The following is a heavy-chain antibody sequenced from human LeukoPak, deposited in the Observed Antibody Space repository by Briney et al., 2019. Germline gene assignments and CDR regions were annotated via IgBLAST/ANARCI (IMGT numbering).Heavy chain of an antibody. V-gene: IGHV3-23*01. Sequence: SLRLSXAASGFTFSSYAXSWVRQAPGKGLEWVPAISGSGGSTYYADSVKGRFTISRDNSKNTLYLQMNSLRAEDTAVYYCAKDRPRSVVVTAIIDYWGQGTLVTVSS. CDR1: GFTFSSYA. D-gene: IGHD2-21*02. J-gene: IGHJ4*02. CDR2: ISGSGGST. CDR3: AKDRPRSVVVTAIIDY.